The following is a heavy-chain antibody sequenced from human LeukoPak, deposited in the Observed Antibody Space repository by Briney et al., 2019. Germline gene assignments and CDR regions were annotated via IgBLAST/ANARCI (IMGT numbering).Heavy chain of an antibody. CDR1: GFTFSSYW. Sequence: GGSLRLSCAASGFTFSSYWMSWVRQAPGKGLEWVANIKQDGSEKYYVDSVKGRFTISRDNAKNSLYLQMNNLRAGDTAVYYCARADLRGYSLDYWGQGTLVAVSS. V-gene: IGHV3-7*01. CDR3: ARADLRGYSLDY. D-gene: IGHD5-18*01. CDR2: IKQDGSEK. J-gene: IGHJ4*02.